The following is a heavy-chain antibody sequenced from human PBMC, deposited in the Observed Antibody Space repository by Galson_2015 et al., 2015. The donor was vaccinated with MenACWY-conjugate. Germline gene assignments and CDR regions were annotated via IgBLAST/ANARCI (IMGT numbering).Heavy chain of an antibody. D-gene: IGHD3-10*01. V-gene: IGHV4-39*07. J-gene: IGHJ4*02. Sequence: ETLSLTCTVSGGSISSSNYYWGWIRQPPGKGLEWIASIYHSGRAYYGPSLKSRVTISVDTSKNQFSLEVTSVIAADTAVYYCAQDRGESYASGSFFGYWGQGTLVTVSS. CDR3: AQDRGESYASGSFFGY. CDR1: GGSISSSNYY. CDR2: IYHSGRA.